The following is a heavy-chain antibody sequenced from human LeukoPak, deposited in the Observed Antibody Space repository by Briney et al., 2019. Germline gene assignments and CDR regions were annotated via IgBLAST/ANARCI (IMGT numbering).Heavy chain of an antibody. CDR2: ISSSSSYI. D-gene: IGHD3-9*01. CDR1: GFTFSSYS. Sequence: GGSLRLSCAASGFTFSSYSMNWVRQAPGKGLEWVSSISSSSSYIYYADSVKGRFTISRDNAKNSLYLQMNSLRAEDTAVYYCARVGYDILTGYFDHWGQGTLVTVSS. J-gene: IGHJ4*02. V-gene: IGHV3-21*01. CDR3: ARVGYDILTGYFDH.